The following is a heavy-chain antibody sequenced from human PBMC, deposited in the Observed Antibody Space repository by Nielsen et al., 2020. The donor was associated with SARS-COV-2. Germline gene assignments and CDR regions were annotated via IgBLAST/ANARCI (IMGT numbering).Heavy chain of an antibody. CDR1: GFTFDDYA. Sequence: SLKISCAASGFTFDDYAMHWVRQAPGKGLEWVSGISWNSGSIGYADSVKGRFTISRDNAKNSLYLQMNSLRAEDTAVYYCARDSSGWYYTFDYWGQGTLVTVSS. CDR3: ARDSSGWYYTFDY. V-gene: IGHV3-9*01. CDR2: ISWNSGSI. J-gene: IGHJ4*02. D-gene: IGHD6-19*01.